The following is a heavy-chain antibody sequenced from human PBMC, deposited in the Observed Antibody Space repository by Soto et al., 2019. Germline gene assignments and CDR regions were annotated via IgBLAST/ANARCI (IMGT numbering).Heavy chain of an antibody. CDR1: GFMFSNHG. CDR3: VRGDNWNDVASDY. Sequence: QVQLVESGGGVVQPGRSLRLSCAASGFMFSNHGMHWVRQAPGKGLEWVAVIWSDGNNRYYADSVKGRFTISRDNSKNMVYLQMNSLRAEDTAVHYCVRGDNWNDVASDYWGQVPLVTVSS. D-gene: IGHD1-1*01. CDR2: IWSDGNNR. V-gene: IGHV3-33*01. J-gene: IGHJ4*02.